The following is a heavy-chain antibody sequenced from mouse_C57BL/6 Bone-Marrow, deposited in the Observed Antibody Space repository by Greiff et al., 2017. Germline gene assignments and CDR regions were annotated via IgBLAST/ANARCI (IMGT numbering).Heavy chain of an antibody. D-gene: IGHD2-4*01. CDR3: ARHDYDVENWDWYFDV. Sequence: VQLKESGPELVKPGASVKISCKASGYSFTDYNMNWVKQSNGKSLEWIGVINPNYGTTSYNQKFKGKATLTVDQSSSTAYMQLNSLTSEDSAVYYCARHDYDVENWDWYFDVWGTGTTVTVSS. J-gene: IGHJ1*03. CDR1: GYSFTDYN. CDR2: INPNYGTT. V-gene: IGHV1-39*01.